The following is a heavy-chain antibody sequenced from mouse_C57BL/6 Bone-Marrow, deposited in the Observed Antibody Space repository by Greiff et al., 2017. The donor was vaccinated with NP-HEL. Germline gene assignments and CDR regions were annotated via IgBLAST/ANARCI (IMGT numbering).Heavy chain of an antibody. CDR3: ARCSIYYGKRGYAMDY. J-gene: IGHJ4*01. Sequence: EVQLVESGGGLVQPGGSLSLSCAASGFTFTDYYMSWVRQPPGKALEWLGFIRNKANGYTTEYSASVKGRFTISRDNSKSILYLQINALRAEDSATYYCARCSIYYGKRGYAMDYWGQGTSVTVSA. V-gene: IGHV7-3*01. CDR2: IRNKANGYTT. CDR1: GFTFTDYY. D-gene: IGHD2-1*01.